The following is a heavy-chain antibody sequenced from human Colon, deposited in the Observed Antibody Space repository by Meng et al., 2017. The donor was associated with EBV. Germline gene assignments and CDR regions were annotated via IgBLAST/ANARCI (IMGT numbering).Heavy chain of an antibody. Sequence: VQHSGRGPRQARPSVTLAFTSPGSCVSISSVYWWTWVRQSPVKWLEWIGEIYHSRSTNYTPSRKSRITISVDKSKNQFSLKLTSVTAADTAVYYCARGGYYSVDYWGQRTLVTVSS. D-gene: IGHD3-22*01. CDR3: ARGGYYSVDY. V-gene: IGHV4-4*02. J-gene: IGHJ4*02. CDR2: IYHSRST. CDR1: CVSISSVYW.